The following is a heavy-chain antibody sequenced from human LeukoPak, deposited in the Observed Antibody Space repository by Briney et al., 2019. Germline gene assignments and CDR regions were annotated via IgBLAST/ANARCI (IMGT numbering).Heavy chain of an antibody. Sequence: ASVTVSCTVSGYTLTELSMHWVRQAPGKGLEWMGGFDPEDGETIYAQKFQGRATMTEDTSTDTAYMELSSLRSEDTAVYYCATALTGDSSFDPWGQGTLVTVSS. J-gene: IGHJ5*02. CDR1: GYTLTELS. CDR2: FDPEDGET. D-gene: IGHD6-13*01. V-gene: IGHV1-24*01. CDR3: ATALTGDSSFDP.